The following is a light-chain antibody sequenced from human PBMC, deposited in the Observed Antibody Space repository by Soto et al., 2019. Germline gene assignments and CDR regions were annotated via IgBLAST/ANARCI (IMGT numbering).Light chain of an antibody. CDR1: DVGIKR. J-gene: IGLJ1*01. CDR2: DGG. V-gene: IGLV3-21*02. CDR3: QVWDSSSAQYV. Sequence: SYDLTHAPSVSAAPGQTARIPCGGKDVGIKRVHWYQQKPGQAPVVVVFDGGARPSGITARFSVSPTGSTATLAISRVEAGNEADDWGQVWDSSSAQYVFGTGTTVTVL.